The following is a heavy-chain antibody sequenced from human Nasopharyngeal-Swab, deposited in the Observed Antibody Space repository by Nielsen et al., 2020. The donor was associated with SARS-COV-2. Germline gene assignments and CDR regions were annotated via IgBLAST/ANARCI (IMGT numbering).Heavy chain of an antibody. CDR1: GFTFSSYA. V-gene: IGHV3-23*01. CDR2: ISGSGDST. D-gene: IGHD4-23*01. CDR3: AIDYGRNSRNY. J-gene: IGHJ4*02. Sequence: GESLKISCAASGFTFSSYAMGWVRQAPGKGLEWVSGISGSGDSTYYTDSVEGRFTISRDNSKNTLFLQMISLRADDTAVYYCAIDYGRNSRNYWGQGTLVTVSS.